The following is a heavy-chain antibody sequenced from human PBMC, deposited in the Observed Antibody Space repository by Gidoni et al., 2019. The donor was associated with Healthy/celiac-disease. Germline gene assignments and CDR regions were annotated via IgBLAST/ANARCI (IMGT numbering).Heavy chain of an antibody. Sequence: QLQLQESGTGLVKPSETLSIHCTVSGSSISSSSCDWGWNRQPPGKGLEWIGSIYSSGRTYYIPSLKSRVTISVDTSKNQFSLKLSSVTAAETAVYYWLRMTDSSSWQPLDYWGQGTLVTVSS. J-gene: IGHJ4*02. CDR3: LRMTDSSSWQPLDY. CDR2: IYSSGRT. D-gene: IGHD6-13*01. V-gene: IGHV4-39*01. CDR1: GSSISSSSCD.